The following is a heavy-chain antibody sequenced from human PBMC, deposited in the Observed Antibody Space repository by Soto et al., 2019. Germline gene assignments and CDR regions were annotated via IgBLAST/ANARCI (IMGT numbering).Heavy chain of an antibody. D-gene: IGHD6-25*01. CDR1: GYAFTTYD. J-gene: IGHJ4*02. V-gene: IGHV1-18*01. CDR3: GRVGSGSTPIDF. CDR2: IRGYNGDT. Sequence: ASVKVSCKASGYAFTTYDMSWVRQAPGQGPEWMGWIRGYNGDTNYAQRLQGRVTMTIDTSTSTAYMELRNPKSGDTAIYYCGRVGSGSTPIDFWGQGTLVTVSS.